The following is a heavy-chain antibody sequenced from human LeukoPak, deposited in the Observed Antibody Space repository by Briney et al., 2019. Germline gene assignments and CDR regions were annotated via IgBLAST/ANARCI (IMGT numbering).Heavy chain of an antibody. J-gene: IGHJ4*02. D-gene: IGHD6-6*01. V-gene: IGHV4-61*02. CDR3: ARVTRPGNGILDY. CDR1: GGSINSGFYY. CDR2: IYSSGNT. Sequence: SENLSLTCTVSGGSINSGFYYWNWLRQSAGKGLEWIGRIYSSGNTIYNPSLKSRVTMSVDTSKNQFSLKLNSVTAADTAVYYCARVTRPGNGILDYWGQGTLVTVSS.